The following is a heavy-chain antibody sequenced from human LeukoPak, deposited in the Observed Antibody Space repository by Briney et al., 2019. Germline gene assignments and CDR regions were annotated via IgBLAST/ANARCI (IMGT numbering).Heavy chain of an antibody. CDR2: INANNDGS. CDR3: ARKRGVGVDTNAFDM. CDR1: GYTITGYY. J-gene: IGHJ3*02. Sequence: ASVKVSCKASGYTITGYYMHWVRQAPGQGLEWMGWINANNDGSVYAQKFQGRVTMTRDTSINTAYTELSRLRSDDTAVYYCARKRGVGVDTNAFDMWGQGTMVTVSS. V-gene: IGHV1-2*02. D-gene: IGHD3-3*01.